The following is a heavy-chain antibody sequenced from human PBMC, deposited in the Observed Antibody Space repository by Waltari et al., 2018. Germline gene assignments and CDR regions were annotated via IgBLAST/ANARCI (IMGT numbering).Heavy chain of an antibody. CDR2: MSSASSYT. V-gene: IGHV3-11*06. J-gene: IGHJ4*02. Sequence: VQLVESGGGLLKPGGSLTLSCAASGFNFNDAYMNWIRQAPGKGLEWISYMSSASSYTKDSESVRGRVIISRDNSRNSVYLHINSPRAEDTAIYFCARGRGSSGWYYFDLWGQGALVTVS. CDR1: GFNFNDAY. D-gene: IGHD6-19*01. CDR3: ARGRGSSGWYYFDL.